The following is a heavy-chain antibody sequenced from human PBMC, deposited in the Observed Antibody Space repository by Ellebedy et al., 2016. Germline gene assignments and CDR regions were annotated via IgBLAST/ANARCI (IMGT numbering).Heavy chain of an antibody. CDR3: ARSHFGGSYGMDV. J-gene: IGHJ6*02. Sequence: ASVKVSCKASGGPFSSYAISWVRQAPGQGLEWMGRIIPILGIANYAQKFPGRVTITADKSTSTAYMELSSLRSEDTAVYYCARSHFGGSYGMDVWGQGTTVTVSS. V-gene: IGHV1-69*04. CDR2: IIPILGIA. D-gene: IGHD3-16*01. CDR1: GGPFSSYA.